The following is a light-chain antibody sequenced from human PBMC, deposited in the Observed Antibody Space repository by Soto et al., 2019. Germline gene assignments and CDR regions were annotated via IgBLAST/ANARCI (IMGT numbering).Light chain of an antibody. CDR2: KAS. V-gene: IGKV1-5*03. Sequence: DIQMTQSPSPLSASVGDRVTITCRARQSISSWLAWYQQKPGKAPKLLIYKASSLESGDPSRFRGSGSGTEVTLTISSLQPDDFATYYCQQYNREGTFGQGTKLEIK. CDR3: QQYNREGT. CDR1: QSISSW. J-gene: IGKJ2*01.